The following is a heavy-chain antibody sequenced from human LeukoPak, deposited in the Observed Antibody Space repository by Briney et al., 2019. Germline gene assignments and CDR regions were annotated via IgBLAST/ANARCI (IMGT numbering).Heavy chain of an antibody. CDR2: ISSSSSYI. Sequence: PGGSLRLSCAASGFTFSSYSMNWVRQAPGKGLEWVSFISSSSSYIYYADSVKGRFTISRDNAKNSLYLQMNSLRAEDTAVYYCARGLYYYDSSGSAYYFDYWGQGTLVTVSS. D-gene: IGHD3-22*01. CDR3: ARGLYYYDSSGSAYYFDY. J-gene: IGHJ4*02. CDR1: GFTFSSYS. V-gene: IGHV3-21*04.